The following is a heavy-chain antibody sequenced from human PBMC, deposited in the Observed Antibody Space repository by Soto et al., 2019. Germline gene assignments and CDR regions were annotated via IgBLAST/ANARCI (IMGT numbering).Heavy chain of an antibody. CDR3: ARVYCSTTTCYGYYAMDV. V-gene: IGHV1-3*01. D-gene: IGHD2-2*01. CDR2: INAGNGNT. CDR1: GYTFTNYA. J-gene: IGHJ6*02. Sequence: ASVKVSCKASGYTFTNYALHWLRQAPGQRREWMGWINAGNGNTKYSQKFQGRVTITRDTSASTAYMDLSSLRSEDTAVYYCARVYCSTTTCYGYYAMDVWGQGTTVTVSS.